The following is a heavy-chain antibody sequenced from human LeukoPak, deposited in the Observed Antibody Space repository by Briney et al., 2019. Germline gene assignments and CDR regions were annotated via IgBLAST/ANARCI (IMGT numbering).Heavy chain of an antibody. Sequence: GGSLRLSCAASGFTFSSYSMNWVRQAPGKGLGWVSYISSSSATIYYADSVKGRFTISRDNAKNSLYLQMNSLRDEDTAVYYCARDWSYDSSAYPHAWGQGTLVTVSS. D-gene: IGHD3-22*01. V-gene: IGHV3-48*02. J-gene: IGHJ5*02. CDR1: GFTFSSYS. CDR2: ISSSSATI. CDR3: ARDWSYDSSAYPHA.